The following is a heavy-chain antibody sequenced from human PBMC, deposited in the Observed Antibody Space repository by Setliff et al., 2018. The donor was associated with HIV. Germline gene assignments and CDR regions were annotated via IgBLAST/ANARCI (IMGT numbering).Heavy chain of an antibody. V-gene: IGHV4-38-2*02. J-gene: IGHJ6*03. CDR2: IYHRGTT. CDR3: ARDYYDDSYYRPGIYYYYYMDV. D-gene: IGHD3-10*01. Sequence: SETLSLTCAVSGYSISSGYYWGWIRQPPGKGLEWIGSIYHRGTTYYNPSLKSRVTISEDTSKNQFSLKLSSVTAADTAVYYCARDYYDDSYYRPGIYYYYYMDVWGKGTTVTVSS. CDR1: GYSISSGYY.